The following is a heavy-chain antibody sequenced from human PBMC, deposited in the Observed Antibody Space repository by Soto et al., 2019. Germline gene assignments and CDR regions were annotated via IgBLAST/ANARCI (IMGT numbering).Heavy chain of an antibody. CDR1: GDCVTSNY. CDR3: ARDGDYGGQQY. D-gene: IGHD3-16*01. CDR2: VYNIGST. J-gene: IGHJ4*02. Sequence: SETLSLTCSVSGDCVTSNYWSWIRQTPGKGLEWIGYVYNIGSTNYNPSLRSRVTIAADTSKNQISLRLRSVTAADTAVYYCARDGDYGGQQYWGQGTLVTVS. V-gene: IGHV4-59*02.